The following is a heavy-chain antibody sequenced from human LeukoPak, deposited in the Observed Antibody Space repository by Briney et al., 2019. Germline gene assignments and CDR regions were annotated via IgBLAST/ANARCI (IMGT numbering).Heavy chain of an antibody. CDR2: INHSGST. J-gene: IGHJ4*02. Sequence: SETLSLTCAVYGGSFSGYYWSWIRQPPGKGLEWIGEINHSGSTNYNPSLKSRVTISVDTSKNQFSLKLSSVTAADTAVYYCARESSSWLDYFDYWGQGTLVTVSS. CDR3: ARESSSWLDYFDY. V-gene: IGHV4-34*01. D-gene: IGHD6-13*01. CDR1: GGSFSGYY.